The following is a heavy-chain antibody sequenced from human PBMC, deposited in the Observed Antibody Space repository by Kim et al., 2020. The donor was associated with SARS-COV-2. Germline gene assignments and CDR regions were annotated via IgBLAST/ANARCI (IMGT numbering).Heavy chain of an antibody. CDR2: IYYSGST. Sequence: SETLSLTCTVSGGSISSGGYYWSWIRQHPGKGLEWIGYIYYSGSTYYNPSLKSRVTISVDTSKNQFSLKLSSVTAADTAVYYCARVLYSGWYFDYWGQGTLVTVSS. CDR1: GGSISSGGYY. J-gene: IGHJ4*02. V-gene: IGHV4-31*03. D-gene: IGHD2-21*01. CDR3: ARVLYSGWYFDY.